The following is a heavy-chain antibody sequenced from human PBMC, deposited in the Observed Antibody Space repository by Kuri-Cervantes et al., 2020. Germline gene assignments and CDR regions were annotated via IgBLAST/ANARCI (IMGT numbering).Heavy chain of an antibody. CDR1: GGTLTYFV. D-gene: IGHD6-19*01. J-gene: IGHJ4*02. CDR2: IIPVFGTP. V-gene: IGHV1-69*05. Sequence: SVKVSCKASGGTLTYFVMNWVRQAPGQGLEWMGGIIPVFGTPNYAQKFQGRVTITTDESTSTVFMDLTSLRSEDTAVYYCARGQGKRSSSGWASMGYWGQGTLVTVSS. CDR3: ARGQGKRSSSGWASMGY.